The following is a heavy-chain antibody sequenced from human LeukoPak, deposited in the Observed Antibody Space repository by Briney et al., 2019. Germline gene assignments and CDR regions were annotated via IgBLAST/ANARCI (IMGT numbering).Heavy chain of an antibody. J-gene: IGHJ4*02. CDR3: AKDNIRLYSSSWPD. Sequence: GGSLRLSCAASGFTFSSYAMSWVRQAPGKGLEWVSAIIGSGGSTYYADSVKGRFTTSRDNSKNTLYLQMNSLRAEDTAVYYCAKDNIRLYSSSWPDWGQGTLVTVSS. CDR2: IIGSGGST. CDR1: GFTFSSYA. D-gene: IGHD6-13*01. V-gene: IGHV3-23*01.